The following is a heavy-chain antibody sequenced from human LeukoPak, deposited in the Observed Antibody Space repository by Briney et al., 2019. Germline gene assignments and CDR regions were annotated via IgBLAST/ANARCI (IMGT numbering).Heavy chain of an antibody. CDR2: IYYSGST. CDR1: GGSISSYY. CDR3: ARHKDHYDSSGYYSPSDY. J-gene: IGHJ4*02. D-gene: IGHD3-22*01. Sequence: NTSETLSLTCTVSGGSISSYYWSWVRQPPGKGLEWIGYIYYSGSTKYNTSLKGRATISVDTSKNQFSLKLSSVTAADTAVYYCARHKDHYDSSGYYSPSDYWGQGTLVTVSS. V-gene: IGHV4-59*08.